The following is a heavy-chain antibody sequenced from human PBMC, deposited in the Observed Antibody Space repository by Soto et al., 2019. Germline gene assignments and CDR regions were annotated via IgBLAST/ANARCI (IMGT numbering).Heavy chain of an antibody. Sequence: QVQLVESGGGVVQPGRSLRLSCAASGFTFSSYAMHWVRQAPGKGLEWVAVISYDGSNKYYADSVKGRFTISRDNSKNTLYLQMNSLRAEDTAVYYCARVPSMVRVVIEFTRMDVWGQGTTVTVSS. CDR3: ARVPSMVRVVIEFTRMDV. V-gene: IGHV3-30-3*01. D-gene: IGHD3-10*01. CDR2: ISYDGSNK. J-gene: IGHJ6*02. CDR1: GFTFSSYA.